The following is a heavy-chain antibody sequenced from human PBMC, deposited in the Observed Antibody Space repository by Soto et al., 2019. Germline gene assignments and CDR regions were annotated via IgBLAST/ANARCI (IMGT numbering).Heavy chain of an antibody. CDR1: GYTFSGYY. Sequence: QVQLVQSGAEVKNSGASVKVSCKASGYTFSGYYIHWLRQAPGQGLEWMGWINPNSGGTNYAQKFQGRVTVTRDTPTSTAYMELSRLTSDDTAVYYCARSLTEGYCTITGCYTRPLYGMDVWGQGTTVTVSS. D-gene: IGHD2-2*02. V-gene: IGHV1-2*02. CDR3: ARSLTEGYCTITGCYTRPLYGMDV. CDR2: INPNSGGT. J-gene: IGHJ6*02.